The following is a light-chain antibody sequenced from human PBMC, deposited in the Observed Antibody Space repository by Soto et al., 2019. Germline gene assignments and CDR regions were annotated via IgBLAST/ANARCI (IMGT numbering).Light chain of an antibody. Sequence: QSALTQPRSVSGSPGQSVTISCTGTSSDVGGYNYVSWYQQHPGKAPKLMIYDVSKRPSGVPDRFSGSKSGNTASLTISGLPAEDEVDYCCCSLAGSYTLELVFGGGTKLTVL. CDR3: CSLAGSYTLELV. V-gene: IGLV2-11*01. CDR1: SSDVGGYNY. J-gene: IGLJ2*01. CDR2: DVS.